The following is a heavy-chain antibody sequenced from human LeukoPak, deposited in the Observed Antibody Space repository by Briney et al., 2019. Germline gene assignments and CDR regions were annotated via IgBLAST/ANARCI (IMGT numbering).Heavy chain of an antibody. Sequence: GGSLRLSCGASGFTFSGYEMNWVRQAPGKGLEWIAYICGRGVTTYFADSVKGRFTISRDDAKNLLYLQMNSLRAEDTAVYYCARDLYHYGSGNYVPGLPDYWGQGTLVTVSS. V-gene: IGHV3-48*03. CDR2: ICGRGVTT. CDR1: GFTFSGYE. J-gene: IGHJ4*02. CDR3: ARDLYHYGSGNYVPGLPDY. D-gene: IGHD3-10*01.